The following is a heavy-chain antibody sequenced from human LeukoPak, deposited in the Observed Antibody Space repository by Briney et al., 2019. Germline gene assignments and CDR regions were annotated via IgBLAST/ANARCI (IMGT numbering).Heavy chain of an antibody. CDR2: IKQDGSEK. D-gene: IGHD5-18*01. Sequence: GGSLRLSCAASGFTFSSYWMSWVRQPPGKGLEWVANIKQDGSEKYYVDSVKGRFTISRDNAKNSLYLQINSVSAEDTAVYYCARDQTPMVREAWYDAFDIWGQGTMVAVSS. CDR3: ARDQTPMVREAWYDAFDI. J-gene: IGHJ3*02. V-gene: IGHV3-7*01. CDR1: GFTFSSYW.